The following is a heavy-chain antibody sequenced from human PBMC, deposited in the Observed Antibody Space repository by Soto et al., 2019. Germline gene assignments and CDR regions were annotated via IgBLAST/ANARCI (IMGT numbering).Heavy chain of an antibody. V-gene: IGHV3-48*01. D-gene: IGHD2-2*03. CDR1: GFTFSSYS. CDR3: ARVDIVVVPAAMTAYYYYYMDV. CDR2: ISSSSSTI. J-gene: IGHJ6*03. Sequence: EVQLVESGGGLVQPGGSLRLSCAASGFTFSSYSMNWVRQAPGKGLEWVSYISSSSSTIYYADSVKGRFTISRDNAKNSLYLQMNSLRAEDTAVYYCARVDIVVVPAAMTAYYYYYMDVWGKGTTVTVSS.